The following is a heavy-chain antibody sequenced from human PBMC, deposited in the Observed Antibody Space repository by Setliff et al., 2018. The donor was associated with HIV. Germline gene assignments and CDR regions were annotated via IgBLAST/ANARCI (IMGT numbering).Heavy chain of an antibody. CDR1: GFSLSTSGVG. Sequence: ESGPTLVNPTQTLTLTCTFSGFSLSTSGVGVGWIRQPPGKALEWLALIYWNDDKRYSPSLKSRLTITKDTSKNQVVLTMTNMDPVDTATYYCAHRPSGSFTTRYAFDIWGQGTMVTVSS. D-gene: IGHD1-26*01. J-gene: IGHJ3*02. CDR2: IYWNDDK. V-gene: IGHV2-5*01. CDR3: AHRPSGSFTTRYAFDI.